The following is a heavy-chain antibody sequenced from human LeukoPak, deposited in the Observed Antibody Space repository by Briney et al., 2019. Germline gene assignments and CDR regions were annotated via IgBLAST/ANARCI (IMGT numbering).Heavy chain of an antibody. CDR3: ARSPWNSYDY. CDR1: GYTFSSYW. Sequence: GESLKISCKGAGYTFSSYWIGWVRQMPGKGLEWMGIIHPGDSDTRYSPSFQGQVTISVDKSISTAYLQWSSLKASDTAMYYCARSPWNSYDYLGQGTLVTVSS. D-gene: IGHD5-12*01. CDR2: IHPGDSDT. J-gene: IGHJ4*02. V-gene: IGHV5-51*01.